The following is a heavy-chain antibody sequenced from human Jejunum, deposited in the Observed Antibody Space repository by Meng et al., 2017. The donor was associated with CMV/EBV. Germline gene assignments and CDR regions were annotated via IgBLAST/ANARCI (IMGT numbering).Heavy chain of an antibody. CDR1: GFTFPNYD. V-gene: IGHV3-30*02. CDR2: IRFDGTNN. J-gene: IGHJ4*02. CDR3: ATRGQAPAN. Sequence: SCTASGFTFPNYDMNWVRQAPGKGLEWVAFIRFDGTNNYLVDSVKGRFTISRDNAKNSLYLEMNSLGADDSAVYYCATRGQAPANWGQGTVVTVPQ.